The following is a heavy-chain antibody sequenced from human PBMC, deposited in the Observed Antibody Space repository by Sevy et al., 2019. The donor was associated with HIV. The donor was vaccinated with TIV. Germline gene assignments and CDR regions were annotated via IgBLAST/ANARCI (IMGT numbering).Heavy chain of an antibody. CDR2: INANTGKP. CDR1: GYRFTSYA. V-gene: IGHV7-4-1*02. Sequence: ASVKVSCKASGYRFTSYAMNWVRQALGQGLEWMGWINANTGKPTYAQGFTGRFVFSLDTSVNTAYLQISSLKAEDTAVYYCAKGRPGSGYAGAAAGDWGQGTRVTVSS. J-gene: IGHJ4*02. CDR3: AKGRPGSGYAGAAAGD. D-gene: IGHD5-12*01.